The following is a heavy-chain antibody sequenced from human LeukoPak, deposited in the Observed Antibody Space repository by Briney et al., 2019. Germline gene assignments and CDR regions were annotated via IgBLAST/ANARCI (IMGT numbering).Heavy chain of an antibody. CDR2: IYYSGST. CDR3: AAYCSSTSCPLDI. CDR1: SGSISSGDYY. Sequence: SQTLSLTCTVSSGSISSGDYYWRLIRQPPGNHLEWIGYIYYSGSTYYNPPLKSRVSISVDTSKNQFSLKLSSVTAADTAVYYCAAYCSSTSCPLDIWGQGTMVTVSS. J-gene: IGHJ3*02. D-gene: IGHD2-2*01. V-gene: IGHV4-30-4*01.